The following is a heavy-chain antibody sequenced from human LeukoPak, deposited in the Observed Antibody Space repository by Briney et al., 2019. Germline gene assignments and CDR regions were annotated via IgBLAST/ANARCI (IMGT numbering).Heavy chain of an antibody. CDR1: GYTFTGYY. CDR3: ARDLVSSGGPDY. D-gene: IGHD3-22*01. J-gene: IGHJ4*02. Sequence: ASVKVSCKASGYTFTGYYMHWVRQAPGQGLEWMGWINPNSGGTNYAQKFQGRVTMTRDTSISTAYMELSRLRSDDTAAYYCARDLVSSGGPDYWGQGTLVTVSS. CDR2: INPNSGGT. V-gene: IGHV1-2*02.